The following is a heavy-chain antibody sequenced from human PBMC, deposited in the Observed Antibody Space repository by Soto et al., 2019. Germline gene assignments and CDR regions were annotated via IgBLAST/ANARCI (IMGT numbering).Heavy chain of an antibody. CDR1: GTSISSTFW. V-gene: IGHV4-4*02. J-gene: IGHJ5*02. Sequence: QVHLRESGPRTVRPSGTLSLTCAVSGTSISSTFWWTWVRQPPGKGLEWIGEVYHTGTTKYNPSPKNRVSISVDKSNIHSSLELRAVTAADTAVYYCAILPPRIVVMTTVIPSWGQGTLVTVPS. D-gene: IGHD2-21*02. CDR2: VYHTGTT. CDR3: AILPPRIVVMTTVIPS.